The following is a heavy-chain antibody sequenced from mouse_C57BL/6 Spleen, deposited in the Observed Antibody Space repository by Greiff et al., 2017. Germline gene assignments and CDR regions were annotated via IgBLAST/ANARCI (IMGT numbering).Heavy chain of an antibody. CDR3: ARHRKSSYEEYAMDY. Sequence: EVKLMESGGGLVKPGGSLKLSCAASGFTFSSYTMSWVRQTPAKRLEWVATVSGGGGNTYYPDSVKGRFTISRDNAKNTLYLQMSSLRSEDTALYYCARHRKSSYEEYAMDYWGQGTSVTVSS. V-gene: IGHV5-9*01. CDR1: GFTFSSYT. J-gene: IGHJ4*01. CDR2: VSGGGGNT. D-gene: IGHD1-1*01.